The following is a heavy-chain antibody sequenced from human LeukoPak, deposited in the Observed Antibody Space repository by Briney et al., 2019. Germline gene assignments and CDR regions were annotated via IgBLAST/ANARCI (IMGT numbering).Heavy chain of an antibody. CDR1: GFTFSSYG. CDR2: IWYDGSNK. Sequence: GGSLRLSCAASGFTFSSYGMHWVRQAPGKGLEWVAVIWYDGSNKYYADSVKGRFTISRDNSKNTLYLQMNSLRAEDTAVYYCAREWVGEQWPNQDYWGQGTLVTVSS. V-gene: IGHV3-33*01. CDR3: AREWVGEQWPNQDY. D-gene: IGHD3-10*01. J-gene: IGHJ4*02.